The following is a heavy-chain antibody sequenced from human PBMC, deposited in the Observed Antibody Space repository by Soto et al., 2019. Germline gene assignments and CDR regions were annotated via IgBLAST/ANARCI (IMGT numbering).Heavy chain of an antibody. CDR2: IYWDDEK. D-gene: IGHD3-3*01. CDR1: GFSLTTSGVG. CDR3: AHRVLRTVFGLVTSTAIYFDF. Sequence: QITLNESGPTQVKPRQTLTLTCTFSGFSLTTSGVGVGWIRQSPGKAPEWLALIYWDDEKGYSPSLKSRLTITKDTSKNQVVLTMADLDPADTATYYCAHRVLRTVFGLVTSTAIYFDFWGQGTPVAVSS. V-gene: IGHV2-5*02. J-gene: IGHJ4*02.